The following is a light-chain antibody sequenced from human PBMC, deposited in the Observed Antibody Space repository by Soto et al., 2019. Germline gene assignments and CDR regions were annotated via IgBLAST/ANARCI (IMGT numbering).Light chain of an antibody. CDR1: QDIGDY. Sequence: IQMTQSPSSLSASVGDRVTITCRATQDIGDYLAWYQQRPGKVPRPLIHTASTLQSGVPSRFSGSGSGTDFTLTISSLQPEDVATYYCQKYDRAPYTFGQATRLEIK. V-gene: IGKV1-27*01. CDR2: TAS. J-gene: IGKJ2*01. CDR3: QKYDRAPYT.